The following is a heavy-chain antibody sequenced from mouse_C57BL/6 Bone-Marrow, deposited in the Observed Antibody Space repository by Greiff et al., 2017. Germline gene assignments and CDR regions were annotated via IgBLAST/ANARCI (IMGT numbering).Heavy chain of an antibody. CDR3: ARDGGYGSRYWYFDV. V-gene: IGHV5-16*01. D-gene: IGHD1-1*01. Sequence: EVNVVESEGGLVQPGSSMKLSCTASGFTFRDYYMAWVRQVPEKGLEWVANLNYDGSSTYYLASLKSRFIISRDNAKNILYLQMSSLKSEDTATYYCARDGGYGSRYWYFDVWGTGTTVTVSS. CDR2: LNYDGSST. J-gene: IGHJ1*03. CDR1: GFTFRDYY.